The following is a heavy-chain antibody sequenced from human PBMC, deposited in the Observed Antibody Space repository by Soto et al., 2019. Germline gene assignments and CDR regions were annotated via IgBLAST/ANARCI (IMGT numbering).Heavy chain of an antibody. CDR2: ISGGGGAT. V-gene: IGHV3-23*01. D-gene: IGHD3-10*01. Sequence: EVRLLESGGGLVQPGGSLRLSCAASEFTFRTFAMSWVRQAPGKGLEWVSGISGGGGATYYADSVKGRFTIARDDSKNTRYLQMNSLRAEDTGIYYCAKAVTISRSLIDSWGQGTLVTVSS. J-gene: IGHJ4*02. CDR1: EFTFRTFA. CDR3: AKAVTISRSLIDS.